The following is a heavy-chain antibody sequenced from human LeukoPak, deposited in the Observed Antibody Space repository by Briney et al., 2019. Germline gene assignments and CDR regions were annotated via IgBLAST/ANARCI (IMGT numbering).Heavy chain of an antibody. D-gene: IGHD6-19*01. J-gene: IGHJ4*02. Sequence: SETLSLTCTVSGGSITNYYWNWIRQPAGKGLEWIGRIYISGSTNYNPSLESRVTVSLDTSDNQFSLRLSSVTPADTAVYYCARSSDSSGWYGGGIFDYWGQGTLVTVSS. CDR2: IYISGST. CDR1: GGSITNYY. CDR3: ARSSDSSGWYGGGIFDY. V-gene: IGHV4-4*07.